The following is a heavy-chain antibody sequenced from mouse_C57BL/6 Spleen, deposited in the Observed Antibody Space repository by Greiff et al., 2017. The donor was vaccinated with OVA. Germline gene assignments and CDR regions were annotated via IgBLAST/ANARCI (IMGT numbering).Heavy chain of an antibody. Sequence: VQLQQSGAELVKPGASVKLSCKASGYTFTEYTIHWVKQRSGQGLEWIGWFYPGSGSIKYNEKFKDKATLTADKSSSTVYMELSRLTSEDSAVYFWARHEDGYCGKSYNSGWYFDGWGTGTTVTVSS. D-gene: IGHD1-1*01. CDR3: ARHEDGYCGKSYNSGWYFDG. CDR1: GYTFTEYT. CDR2: FYPGSGSI. J-gene: IGHJ1*03. V-gene: IGHV1-62-2*01.